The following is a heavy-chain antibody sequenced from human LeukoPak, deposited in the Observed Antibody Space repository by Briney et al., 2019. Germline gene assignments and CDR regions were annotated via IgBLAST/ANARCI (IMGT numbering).Heavy chain of an antibody. J-gene: IGHJ5*02. CDR2: IYPGDSDT. D-gene: IGHD3-22*01. CDR3: ARGRPYYYDKKNWFDP. CDR1: GYSFTNYW. V-gene: IGHV5-51*01. Sequence: GESLKISCKGSGYSFTNYWIGWVRQMPGKGLEWMGIIYPGDSDTRYSPSFQGQVTISADKSISTAYLQWSSLKASDTAMYYCARGRPYYYDKKNWFDPWGQGTRVTVSS.